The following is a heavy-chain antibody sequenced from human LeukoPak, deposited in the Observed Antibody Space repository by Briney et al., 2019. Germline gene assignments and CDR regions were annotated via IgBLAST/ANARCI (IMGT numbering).Heavy chain of an antibody. CDR1: GFTFSSYG. D-gene: IGHD2-15*01. V-gene: IGHV3-30*18. CDR2: ISYDGSNK. Sequence: GGSLRLSCAASGFTFSSYGMHWVRQAPGKGLEWVAVISYDGSNKYYADSVKGRFTISRDNSKNTLYLQVNSLRGEDTAVYYCAKDRGVTATRGPIDYWGQGTPVTVSS. CDR3: AKDRGVTATRGPIDY. J-gene: IGHJ4*02.